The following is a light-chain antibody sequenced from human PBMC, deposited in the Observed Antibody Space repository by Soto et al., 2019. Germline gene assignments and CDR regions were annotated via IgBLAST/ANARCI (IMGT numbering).Light chain of an antibody. Sequence: EVVLTQSPATLSVSPGAGATLSCRASQSVGSNLAWYQQKPGQTPRVLIYGASTRAIGIPARFSGSGFGTEFTLTISSLXSEDFVVYYCQQYSNWPLLSFGGGTKVDIK. CDR3: QQYSNWPLLS. CDR1: QSVGSN. CDR2: GAS. J-gene: IGKJ4*01. V-gene: IGKV3-15*01.